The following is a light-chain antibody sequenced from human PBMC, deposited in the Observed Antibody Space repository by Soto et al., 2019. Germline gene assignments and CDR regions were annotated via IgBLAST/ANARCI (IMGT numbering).Light chain of an antibody. CDR2: GAS. CDR3: QHYGSSPRT. J-gene: IGKJ1*01. CDR1: QGVSGSY. Sequence: EIVLTQSPGTLSLSPGERATLSCRASQGVSGSYLAWYQQKPGQAPRLLIYGASSRATGIPNRFSGNESGTDFTLTISRLEPEDFAVYYCQHYGSSPRTFGQGTKVEIK. V-gene: IGKV3-20*01.